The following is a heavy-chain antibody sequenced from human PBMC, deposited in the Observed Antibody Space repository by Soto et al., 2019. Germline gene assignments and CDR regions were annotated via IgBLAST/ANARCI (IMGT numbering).Heavy chain of an antibody. D-gene: IGHD5-18*01. CDR2: ISAYNGNT. CDR1: GYTFTSYG. V-gene: IGHV1-18*01. J-gene: IGHJ6*02. Sequence: ASVKVSCKASGYTFTSYGISWVRQAPGQGLEWMGWISAYNGNTNYAQKLQGRVTMTTDTSTSTAYMELRSLRSDDTAVYYCERFWGTAMVRDYYYYYGMDVWGQGTTVTVSS. CDR3: ERFWGTAMVRDYYYYYGMDV.